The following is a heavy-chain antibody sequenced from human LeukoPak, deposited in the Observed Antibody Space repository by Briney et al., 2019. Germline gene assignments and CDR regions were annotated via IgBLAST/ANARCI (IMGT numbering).Heavy chain of an antibody. CDR1: RFTFSNYG. CDR3: AKSPGYSNYAFDY. Sequence: GGSLRLSCAASRFTFSNYGVNWVRQAPGKGLEWVAVISYDGSNKYYADSVKGRFTISRDNSKNTLYLQMNSLRAEDTAVYYCAKSPGYSNYAFDYWGQGTLVTVSS. CDR2: ISYDGSNK. J-gene: IGHJ4*02. V-gene: IGHV3-30*18. D-gene: IGHD4-11*01.